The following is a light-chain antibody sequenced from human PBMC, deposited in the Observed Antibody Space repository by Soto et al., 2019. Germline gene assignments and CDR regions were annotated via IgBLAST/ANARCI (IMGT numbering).Light chain of an antibody. J-gene: IGKJ1*01. Sequence: DIQMTQSPPPLSASVGDTITITCRASQSISTYLDWYQVTPGKAPKVLIYAASTLQAGVPSRFSGSGSGTDFTLTINSLQPEDFATYYCQQNYNLPPWTFGQGTKVDIK. V-gene: IGKV1-39*01. CDR2: AAS. CDR1: QSISTY. CDR3: QQNYNLPPWT.